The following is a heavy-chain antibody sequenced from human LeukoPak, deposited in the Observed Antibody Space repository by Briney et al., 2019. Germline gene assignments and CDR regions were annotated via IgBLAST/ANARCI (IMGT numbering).Heavy chain of an antibody. CDR2: INHSGST. V-gene: IGHV4-34*01. CDR1: GGSISSYY. Sequence: NPSETLSLTCTVSGGSISSYYWSWIRQPPGKGLEWIGEINHSGSTNYNPSLKSRVTISVDTSKNQFSLKLSSVTAADTAVYYCARLPFHSITMVRGGSPRTDYWGQGTLVTVSS. D-gene: IGHD3-10*01. J-gene: IGHJ4*02. CDR3: ARLPFHSITMVRGGSPRTDY.